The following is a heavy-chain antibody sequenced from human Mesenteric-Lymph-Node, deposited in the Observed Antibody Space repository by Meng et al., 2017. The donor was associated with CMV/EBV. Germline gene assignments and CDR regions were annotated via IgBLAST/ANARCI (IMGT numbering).Heavy chain of an antibody. J-gene: IGHJ4*02. CDR3: VGDYDFWSTYYTGTFDY. CDR2: IGSRYNTI. D-gene: IGHD3-3*01. Sequence: GGSLRLSCAASGFNFSGYSMNWVRQAPGKGLEWVSYIGSRYNTIYYADSVRGRFSISRDNAKNSLYLQMNSLRAEDTALYYCVGDYDFWSTYYTGTFDYWGQGALVTVSS. V-gene: IGHV3-48*04. CDR1: GFNFSGYS.